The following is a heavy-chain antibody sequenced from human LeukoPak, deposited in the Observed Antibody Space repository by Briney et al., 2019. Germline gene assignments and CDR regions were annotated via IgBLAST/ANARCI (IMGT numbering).Heavy chain of an antibody. D-gene: IGHD1-26*01. CDR2: IWYDGSNK. J-gene: IGHJ4*02. Sequence: PGRSLTLSCAASGFTFSRYGMHWVRQAPGKGLEWVAVIWYDGSNKYYVDSVKGRFTIFRDDSKNTLYLQMNSLRAEDTAVYYCAKDLSGGRYYYFDYWGQGTLVTVSS. V-gene: IGHV3-33*06. CDR3: AKDLSGGRYYYFDY. CDR1: GFTFSRYG.